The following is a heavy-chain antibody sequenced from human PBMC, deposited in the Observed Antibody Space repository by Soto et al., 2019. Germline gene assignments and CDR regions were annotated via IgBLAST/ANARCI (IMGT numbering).Heavy chain of an antibody. J-gene: IGHJ6*02. V-gene: IGHV4-59*01. Sequence: PSETLSLTCTVSGGSISSYYWSWIRQPPGKGLEWIGYIYYSGSTNYNPSLKSRVTISVDTSKNQFSLKLSSVTAADTAVYYCGRYYYDSSGYYPQDYYYGMDVWGQGTTVTVSS. CDR2: IYYSGST. CDR3: GRYYYDSSGYYPQDYYYGMDV. CDR1: GGSISSYY. D-gene: IGHD3-22*01.